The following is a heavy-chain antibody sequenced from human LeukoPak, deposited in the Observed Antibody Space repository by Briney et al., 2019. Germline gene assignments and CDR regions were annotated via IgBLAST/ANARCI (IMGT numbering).Heavy chain of an antibody. V-gene: IGHV4-59*01. D-gene: IGHD6-13*01. Sequence: PSETLSLTCTVSGGSISSYYWSWIRQPPGKGLEWIGYIYYSGSTNYNPSLKSRVTISVDTSKNQFSLKLSSVTAADTAVYYCARGVAAATYDYWGQGALVTVSS. CDR3: ARGVAAATYDY. CDR1: GGSISSYY. CDR2: IYYSGST. J-gene: IGHJ4*02.